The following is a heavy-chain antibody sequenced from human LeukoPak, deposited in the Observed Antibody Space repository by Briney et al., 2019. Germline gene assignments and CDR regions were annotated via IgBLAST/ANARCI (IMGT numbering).Heavy chain of an antibody. CDR1: GFTFSDYW. CDR3: ARDLPDEGLDY. V-gene: IGHV3-74*01. J-gene: IGHJ4*02. Sequence: PGGSLRLSCAASGFTFSDYWIHWVRQAPGKGLVWVSRINTDGSITNYADSVKGRFSISRDNAKNTLYLQMSSLRAEDTAVYYCARDLPDEGLDYWGQGTLVTVSS. CDR2: INTDGSIT.